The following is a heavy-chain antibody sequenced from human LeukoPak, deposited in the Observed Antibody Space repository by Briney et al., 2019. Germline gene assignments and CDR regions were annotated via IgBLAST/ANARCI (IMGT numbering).Heavy chain of an antibody. CDR1: GFTFSDYY. Sequence: GGSLRLSCAVSGFTFSDYYMSWIRQAPGKGMEWVSYISSSGSTIYYADSVKGRFTISRDNAKNSLYLQMNSLRAEDTAVYYCAKANVGYCSSTSCSVFDYWGQGTLVTVSS. CDR3: AKANVGYCSSTSCSVFDY. CDR2: ISSSGSTI. D-gene: IGHD2-2*01. V-gene: IGHV3-11*01. J-gene: IGHJ4*02.